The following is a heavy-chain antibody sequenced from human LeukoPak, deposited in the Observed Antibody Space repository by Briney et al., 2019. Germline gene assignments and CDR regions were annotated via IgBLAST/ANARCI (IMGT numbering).Heavy chain of an antibody. V-gene: IGHV4-59*01. J-gene: IGHJ4*02. CDR3: ARVGDWNDLVY. Sequence: SETLSLTCPVPGGSLSPYYWSWIRQPPGKGLQWIGYILYNGRPTNYNPSLRSRATILVDTSNNQFSLKLNSVTAADTAVYYCARVGDWNDLVYWGQGILATVSS. D-gene: IGHD1-1*01. CDR2: ILYNGRPT. CDR1: GGSLSPYY.